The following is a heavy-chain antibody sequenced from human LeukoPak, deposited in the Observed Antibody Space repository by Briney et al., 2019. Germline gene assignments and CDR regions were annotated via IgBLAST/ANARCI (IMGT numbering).Heavy chain of an antibody. D-gene: IGHD6-13*01. J-gene: IGHJ1*01. CDR2: ISGSGGST. CDR3: AKDGLANIAAAGYFQH. V-gene: IGHV3-23*01. CDR1: GFTFSSYA. Sequence: GGSLRLSCAASGFTFSSYAMSWVRQAPGKGLEWVSAISGSGGSTYYADSVKGRFTISRDNSKNTLYLQMNSLRAEDTAVHYCAKDGLANIAAAGYFQHWGQGTLVTVSS.